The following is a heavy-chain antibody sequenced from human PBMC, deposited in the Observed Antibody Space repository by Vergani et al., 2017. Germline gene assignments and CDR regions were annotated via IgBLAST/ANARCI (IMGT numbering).Heavy chain of an antibody. J-gene: IGHJ5*02. CDR1: GFTFSSYA. V-gene: IGHV3-23*01. Sequence: EVQLLESGGGLVQPGGSLRLSCAASGFTFSSYAMSWVRQAPGTGLEWVSAISNSGDSTYYADSVKGRFTISRDNSKYTLYLRMNSLRAEDTAVYYCAKSDGYGDKNWFDPWGQGTLVTVSS. CDR3: AKSDGYGDKNWFDP. CDR2: ISNSGDST. D-gene: IGHD4-17*01.